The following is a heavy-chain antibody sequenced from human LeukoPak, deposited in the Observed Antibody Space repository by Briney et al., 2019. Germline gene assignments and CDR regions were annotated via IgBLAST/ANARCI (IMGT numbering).Heavy chain of an antibody. V-gene: IGHV3-15*01. D-gene: IGHD2-2*01. Sequence: PGGSLRLSCAASGFTFSNAGMSWVRQAPGKGLEWVGRIKSKTDGGTTDYAAPVRGTFTISRDDSKNTLYLQINSLTTEETAVYYCTTGTSWRYYYYYYTDVWGKGTTVTVSS. J-gene: IGHJ6*03. CDR1: GFTFSNAG. CDR2: IKSKTDGGTT. CDR3: TTGTSWRYYYYYYTDV.